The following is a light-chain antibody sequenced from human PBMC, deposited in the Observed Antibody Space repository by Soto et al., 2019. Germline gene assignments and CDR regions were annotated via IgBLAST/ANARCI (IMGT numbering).Light chain of an antibody. V-gene: IGLV2-14*01. CDR1: SSDVGNYNY. J-gene: IGLJ1*01. Sequence: QSALTQPASVSGSPGQSITISCTGTSSDVGNYNYVSWYQQHPGKAPQLMIFQVSNRASGVSNRFSGSKSGDTASLTISGPQAEDEADYYCSSYTTSSTLYVFGTGTKVTVL. CDR3: SSYTTSSTLYV. CDR2: QVS.